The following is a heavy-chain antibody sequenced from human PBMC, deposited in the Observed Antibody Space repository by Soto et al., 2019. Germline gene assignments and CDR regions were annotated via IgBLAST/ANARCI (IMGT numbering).Heavy chain of an antibody. Sequence: SETLSLTCAVYGGSFSGYYWSWIRQPPGKGLEWIGEINHSGSTNYNPSLKSRVTISVDTSKNRFSLKLSSVTAAETAVYYCARAEEGAAGTRSRNWFATWGQGTLVAVSS. CDR2: INHSGST. D-gene: IGHD6-13*01. CDR3: ARAEEGAAGTRSRNWFAT. V-gene: IGHV4-34*01. J-gene: IGHJ5*02. CDR1: GGSFSGYY.